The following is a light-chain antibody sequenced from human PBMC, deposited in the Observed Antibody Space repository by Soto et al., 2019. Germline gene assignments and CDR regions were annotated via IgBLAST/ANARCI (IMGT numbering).Light chain of an antibody. CDR1: QSVGSK. V-gene: IGKV3-15*01. CDR2: DAS. CDR3: QQYNNWPPFT. J-gene: IGKJ3*01. Sequence: EIVMTQSPATLSVSPGERASLSCRASQSVGSKLAWYQHKPGQAPRLLIYDASTRATGFPARFSGSGSGTGFTLAISSLQPEDVAVYYCQQYNNWPPFTFGPGTKVDIK.